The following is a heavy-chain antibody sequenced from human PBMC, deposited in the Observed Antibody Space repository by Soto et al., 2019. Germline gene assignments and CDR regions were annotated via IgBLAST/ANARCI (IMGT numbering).Heavy chain of an antibody. V-gene: IGHV3-9*01. CDR3: AKDRKPDIVVVVAVN. J-gene: IGHJ3*01. Sequence: EVQLVESGGGLVQPGRSLRLSCAASGFTFDDYAMHWVRQAPGKGLEWVSGISWNSGSIGYADSVKGRFTISRDNAKNSLYLQMNSLRAEDTALYYCAKDRKPDIVVVVAVNWGQGTMVTVSS. CDR2: ISWNSGSI. D-gene: IGHD2-15*01. CDR1: GFTFDDYA.